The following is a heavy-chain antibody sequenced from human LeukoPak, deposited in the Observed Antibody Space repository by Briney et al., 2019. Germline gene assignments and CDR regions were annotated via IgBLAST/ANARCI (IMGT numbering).Heavy chain of an antibody. CDR1: GGAITNYY. D-gene: IGHD3-10*01. J-gene: IGHJ3*02. V-gene: IGHV4-59*01. CDR3: ARDLGSGAFDI. Sequence: SETLSLTCGVSGGAITNYYWNWIRQAPGKGLEWLGYIYYTGSTTYNPSVKSRITISLDTSKKQISLKLRSVTAADTAVYYCARDLGSGAFDIWGQGTMVTVSS. CDR2: IYYTGST.